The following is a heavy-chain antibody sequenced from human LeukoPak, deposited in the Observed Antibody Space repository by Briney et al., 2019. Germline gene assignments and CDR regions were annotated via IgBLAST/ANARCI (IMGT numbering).Heavy chain of an antibody. J-gene: IGHJ5*02. CDR1: GGSISSGGYS. CDR3: ARQFTGYCSSTSCPYNWFDR. D-gene: IGHD2-2*01. Sequence: SETLSLTCAVSGGSISSGGYSWSWIRQPPGKGLEWIGYIYHSGSTYYNPSLKSRVTISVDRSKNQSSLKLSSVTAADTAVYYCARQFTGYCSSTSCPYNWFDRWGQGTLVTVSS. CDR2: IYHSGST. V-gene: IGHV4-30-2*01.